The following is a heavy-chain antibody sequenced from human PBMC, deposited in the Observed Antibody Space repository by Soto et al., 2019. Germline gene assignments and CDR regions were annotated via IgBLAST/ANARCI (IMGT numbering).Heavy chain of an antibody. V-gene: IGHV1-8*01. Sequence: QVQLVQSGAEVKKPGASVKVSCKASGYTFTSYDINWVRQATGQGLEWMGWMNPNSGNTGYAQKFQGRVTMTRNTYISTAYMELSSLRSEDTAVYYCARKYSSSWYPYYYYYYYMDVWGKGTTVTVSS. J-gene: IGHJ6*03. CDR3: ARKYSSSWYPYYYYYYYMDV. CDR2: MNPNSGNT. CDR1: GYTFTSYD. D-gene: IGHD6-13*01.